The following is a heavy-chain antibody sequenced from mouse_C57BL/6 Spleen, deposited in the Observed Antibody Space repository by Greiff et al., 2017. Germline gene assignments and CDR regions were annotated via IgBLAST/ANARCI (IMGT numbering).Heavy chain of an antibody. CDR3: ARDGQLGHFDD. Sequence: EVKLMESGPGLVKPSQSLSLTCSVTGYSITSGYYWNWIRQFPGNKLECMGYISYDGSNNYNPSLKNRISITRDTSKNQFFLKLNSVTTEDTATXYCARDGQLGHFDDWGQGTTLTVSS. V-gene: IGHV3-6*01. CDR2: ISYDGSN. D-gene: IGHD4-1*02. J-gene: IGHJ2*01. CDR1: GYSITSGYY.